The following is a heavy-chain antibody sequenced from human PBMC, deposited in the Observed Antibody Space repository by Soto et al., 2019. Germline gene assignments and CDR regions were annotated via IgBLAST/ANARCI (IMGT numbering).Heavy chain of an antibody. CDR2: VSGCGGST. D-gene: IGHD4-17*01. J-gene: IGHJ4*02. CDR3: AKDRGSYGDYQDC. CDR1: GFTFSNYA. Sequence: PGGSLRLSCSASGFTFSNYAMTLVLQAPGKGLDWVSGVSGCGGSTNYADSVKGRFTISRDNSKNTLYLQMSSLSAEDSAVYYCAKDRGSYGDYQDCWGQGILVTVSS. V-gene: IGHV3-23*01.